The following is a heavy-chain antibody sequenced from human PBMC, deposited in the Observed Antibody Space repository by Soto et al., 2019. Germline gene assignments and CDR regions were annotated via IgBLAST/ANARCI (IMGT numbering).Heavy chain of an antibody. J-gene: IGHJ6*02. CDR3: AKRGVVPAAIRYYYGMDV. D-gene: IGHD2-2*01. Sequence: EVQLLESGGGLVQPGGSLRLSCAASGFTFSSYAMSWVRQAPGKGLEWVSAISGSGGSTYYADSVKGRFTISRDNSKNSLFLQMNSLRAEHTAVYYCAKRGVVPAAIRYYYGMDVWGQGTPVTVSS. CDR2: ISGSGGST. V-gene: IGHV3-23*01. CDR1: GFTFSSYA.